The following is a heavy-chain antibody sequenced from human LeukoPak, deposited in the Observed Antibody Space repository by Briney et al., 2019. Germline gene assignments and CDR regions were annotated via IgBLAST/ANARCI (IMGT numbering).Heavy chain of an antibody. V-gene: IGHV3-23*01. J-gene: IGHJ4*02. CDR2: ISGSGGSI. CDR1: GVTFCSYA. CDR3: ARESMVGGALQD. Sequence: PGGSLRLSCAASGVTFCSYALSWVRQALGRGPEWVSDISGSGGSIYYADLVKGRFTISRDNSKNTLYLQMNSLRAEDTAVYFCARESMVGGALQDWGKGALVTVSS. D-gene: IGHD2-8*01.